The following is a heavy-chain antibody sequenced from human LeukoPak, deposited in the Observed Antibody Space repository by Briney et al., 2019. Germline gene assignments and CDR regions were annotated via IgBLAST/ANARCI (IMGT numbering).Heavy chain of an antibody. CDR1: VYTFADYF. V-gene: IGHV1-2*04. CDR2: INPNTGGA. J-gene: IGHJ4*02. CDR3: ARDLTSTSNWEFDY. D-gene: IGHD1-26*01. Sequence: GASVKVSCKASVYTFADYFIHWVRQAPGQGLEWMGRINPNTGGAEYAPKFQGWVTITRDTSISTAYVEVSRLISDDTAVYYCARDLTSTSNWEFDYWGQGTLVIVSS.